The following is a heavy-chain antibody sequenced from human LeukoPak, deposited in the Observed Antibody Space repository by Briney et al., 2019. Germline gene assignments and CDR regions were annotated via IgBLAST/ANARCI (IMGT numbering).Heavy chain of an antibody. CDR1: GYTFTSYD. CDR3: ARHSSSHYDY. V-gene: IGHV1-8*03. Sequence: ASVKVSCKSSGYTFTSYDINWVRQATGQGLEWMGWMNPNSGNTGYAQKFQGRVTITRNTSISTAYMELSSLRSEDTAVYYCARHSSSHYDYWGQGTLITVSS. D-gene: IGHD6-13*01. J-gene: IGHJ4*02. CDR2: MNPNSGNT.